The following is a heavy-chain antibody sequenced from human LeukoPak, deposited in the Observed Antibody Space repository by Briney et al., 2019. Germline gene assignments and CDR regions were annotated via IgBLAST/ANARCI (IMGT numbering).Heavy chain of an antibody. CDR1: GFTFSSYV. V-gene: IGHV3-23*01. Sequence: PGGPLRLSCAASGFTFSSYVMSWVRQAPGKGLEWVSTISGSGGSTYYADSVKGRFTISRDNSKNTLYLQMNSLRAEDTAVYYCAKSLLAVAGTATIDYWGQGTLVTVSS. CDR3: AKSLLAVAGTATIDY. J-gene: IGHJ4*02. D-gene: IGHD6-19*01. CDR2: ISGSGGST.